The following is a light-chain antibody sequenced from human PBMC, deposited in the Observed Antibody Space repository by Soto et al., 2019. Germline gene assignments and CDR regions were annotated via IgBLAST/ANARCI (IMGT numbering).Light chain of an antibody. J-gene: IGLJ1*01. CDR3: AAWDDSLNGHV. Sequence: QSVLTQPHSASGTPGQRVTISCYGSSSNIGTSSVLWFQQLPGTAPKLLISTTNQRPSGVPERFSGSKSGTSASLAISGLQSEYEADYYCAAWDDSLNGHVFGTGTKVTVL. CDR1: SSNIGTSS. CDR2: TTN. V-gene: IGLV1-44*01.